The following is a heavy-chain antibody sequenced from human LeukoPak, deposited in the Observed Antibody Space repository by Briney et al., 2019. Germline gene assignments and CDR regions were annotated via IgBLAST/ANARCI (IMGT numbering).Heavy chain of an antibody. Sequence: GGSLRLSCAASGFTFATYAMSWVRQAPGKGLEWVGRIKSKTDGGTTDYAAPVKGRFTISRDDSKNTLYLLMNSLKTEDTAVYYCTTRDPFDYWGQGTLVTVSS. CDR2: IKSKTDGGTT. J-gene: IGHJ4*02. V-gene: IGHV3-15*01. CDR3: TTRDPFDY. CDR1: GFTFATYA.